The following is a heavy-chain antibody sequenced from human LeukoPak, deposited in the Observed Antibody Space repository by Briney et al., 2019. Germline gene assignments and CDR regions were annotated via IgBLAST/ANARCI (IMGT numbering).Heavy chain of an antibody. V-gene: IGHV5-51*01. CDR1: GYRFTDYW. D-gene: IGHD6-13*01. CDR3: ARPIAAAAPDAFDI. CDR2: IYPGDSDT. J-gene: IGHJ3*02. Sequence: GESLKISCKGSGYRFTDYWIGWVCQMPGKGLEWMGIIYPGDSDTRYSPSFQGQVTISADKSISTAYLQWSSLKASDTAMYYCARPIAAAAPDAFDIWGQGTMVTVSS.